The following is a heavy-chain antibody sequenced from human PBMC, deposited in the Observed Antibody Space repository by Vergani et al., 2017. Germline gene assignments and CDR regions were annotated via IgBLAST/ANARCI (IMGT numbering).Heavy chain of an antibody. CDR3: ARDGGEYDKDALDV. J-gene: IGHJ3*01. CDR1: GDSMNTYY. Sequence: QVQLQESGPGLVKPSETLSLTCSVSGDSMNTYYWTWIRQPPGKGLEWIGYIYDSGDTKYNPSLKSRVTMSLDTSKNQFSLNLYSVTAADTAVYYCARDGGEYDKDALDVWGQGTKVTVTS. V-gene: IGHV4-59*01. D-gene: IGHD2-21*01. CDR2: IYDSGDT.